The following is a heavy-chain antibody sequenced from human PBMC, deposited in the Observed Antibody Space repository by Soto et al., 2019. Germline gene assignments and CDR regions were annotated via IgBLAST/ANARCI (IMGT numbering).Heavy chain of an antibody. J-gene: IGHJ5*02. V-gene: IGHV3-74*01. CDR3: ARDPQRFRAASWVNWFDP. CDR1: GFTFSSYW. CDR2: INSDGSST. D-gene: IGHD2-15*01. Sequence: GGSLRLSCAASGFTFSSYWMHWVRQAPGKGLVWVSRINSDGSSTSYADSVKGRFTISRDNAKNTLYLQMNSLRAEDTAVYYCARDPQRFRAASWVNWFDPWGQGTLVTVSS.